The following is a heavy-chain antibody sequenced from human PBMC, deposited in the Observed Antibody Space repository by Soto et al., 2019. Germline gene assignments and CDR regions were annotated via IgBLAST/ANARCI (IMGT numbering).Heavy chain of an antibody. D-gene: IGHD6-19*01. Sequence: SVKVSWKASGGTFSSYAISWGRQAPGQGLEWMGGIIPIFGTANYAQKFQGRVTITADESTSTAYMELSSLRSEDTAVYYCARFENPGIAVVNDYWGQGTLVTVSS. V-gene: IGHV1-69*13. CDR1: GGTFSSYA. CDR2: IIPIFGTA. J-gene: IGHJ4*02. CDR3: ARFENPGIAVVNDY.